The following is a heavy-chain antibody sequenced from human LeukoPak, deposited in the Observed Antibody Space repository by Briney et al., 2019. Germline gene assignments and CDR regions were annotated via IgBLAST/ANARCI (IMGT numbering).Heavy chain of an antibody. J-gene: IGHJ5*02. CDR1: GYSFASYG. CDR3: ARDTALIRTPGGPDS. D-gene: IGHD2-8*02. CDR2: ISAYNGDT. V-gene: IGHV1-18*01. Sequence: ASVKVSCKTSGYSFASYGISWVRQAPGQGLEWVGWISAYNGDTRYAQHLQGRVSLTTDLSTGTAFMELRSLTSDDTALYYCARDTALIRTPGGPDSWGQGTLVTVSS.